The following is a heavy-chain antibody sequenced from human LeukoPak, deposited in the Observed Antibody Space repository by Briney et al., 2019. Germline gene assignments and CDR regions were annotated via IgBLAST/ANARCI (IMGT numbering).Heavy chain of an antibody. Sequence: PGGSLRLSCAASGFTFSSYSMNWVRQAPGKGLEWVSSISSSSSYMYYADSVKGRFTISRDNAKNSLYLQMNSLRAEDTAVYYCAKDLHYGSADYWGQGTLVTVSS. CDR3: AKDLHYGSADY. D-gene: IGHD3-10*01. J-gene: IGHJ4*02. V-gene: IGHV3-21*01. CDR1: GFTFSSYS. CDR2: ISSSSSYM.